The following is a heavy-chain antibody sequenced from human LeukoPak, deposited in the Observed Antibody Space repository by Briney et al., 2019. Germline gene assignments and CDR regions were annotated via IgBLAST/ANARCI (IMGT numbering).Heavy chain of an antibody. D-gene: IGHD2-2*01. J-gene: IGHJ6*02. CDR2: ISSSSSYI. V-gene: IGHV3-21*01. CDR1: GFTFSSYS. Sequence: GGSLRLSCAASGFTFSSYSMNWVRQAPGKGLEWVSSISSSSSYIYYSDSVKGRFTISRDNAKNSLYLQMNSLRAEDTAVYYCAREWLPAASLDVWGQGTTVTVSS. CDR3: AREWLPAASLDV.